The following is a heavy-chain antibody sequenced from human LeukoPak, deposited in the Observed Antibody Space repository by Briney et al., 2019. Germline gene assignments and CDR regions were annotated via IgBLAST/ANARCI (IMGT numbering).Heavy chain of an antibody. CDR3: AKPHFDS. V-gene: IGHV3-48*04. Sequence: PGGSLRLSCAASGFTFSSYSMNWVRQAPGKGLEWVSYISSSSSTIYYADSVKGRFTISRDNSKNTLYLQMNSLRAEDTAVYYCAKPHFDSWGQGTLVTVSS. J-gene: IGHJ4*02. CDR2: ISSSSSTI. CDR1: GFTFSSYS.